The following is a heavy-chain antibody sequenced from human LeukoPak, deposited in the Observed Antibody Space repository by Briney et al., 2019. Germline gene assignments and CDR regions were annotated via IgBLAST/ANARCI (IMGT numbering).Heavy chain of an antibody. CDR2: ISSSGSTI. Sequence: GGSLRLSCAASGFTFSDYYMSWIRQAPGKGLEWVSYISSSGSTIYYADSVKGRFTISRDNAKNSLYLQMYSLRAEDTAVYYCARVLGSSWYSYFQHWGQGTLVTVSS. J-gene: IGHJ1*01. D-gene: IGHD6-13*01. CDR3: ARVLGSSWYSYFQH. CDR1: GFTFSDYY. V-gene: IGHV3-11*01.